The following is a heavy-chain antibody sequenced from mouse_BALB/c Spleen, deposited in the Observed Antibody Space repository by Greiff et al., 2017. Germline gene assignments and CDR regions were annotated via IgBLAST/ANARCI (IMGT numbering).Heavy chain of an antibody. Sequence: VQLQQSGAELVKPGASVKLSCTASGFNIKDTYMHWVKQRPEQGLEWIGRIDPANGNTKYDPKFQGKATITADTSSNTAYLQLSSLTSEDTAVYYCALYYYGTPFAYWGQGTLVTVSA. CDR3: ALYYYGTPFAY. CDR1: GFNIKDTY. V-gene: IGHV14-3*02. CDR2: IDPANGNT. J-gene: IGHJ3*01. D-gene: IGHD1-1*01.